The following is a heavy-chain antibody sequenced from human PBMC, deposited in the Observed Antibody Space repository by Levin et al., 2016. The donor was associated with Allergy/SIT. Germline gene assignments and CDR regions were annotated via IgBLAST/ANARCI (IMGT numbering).Heavy chain of an antibody. D-gene: IGHD3-9*01. CDR3: ATRYFDWLLRPYNWFDP. CDR2: INHSGST. V-gene: IGHV4-34*01. Sequence: RQAPGKGLEWIGEINHSGSTNYNPSLKSRVTISVDTSKNQFSLKLSSVTAADTAVYYCATRYFDWLLRPYNWFDPWGQGTLVTVSS. J-gene: IGHJ5*02.